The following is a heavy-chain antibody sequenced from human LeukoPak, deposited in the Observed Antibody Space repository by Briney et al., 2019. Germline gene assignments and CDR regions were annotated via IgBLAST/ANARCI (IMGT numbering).Heavy chain of an antibody. V-gene: IGHV3-21*01. Sequence: GGSLRLSCAASGFTFSSYSMNWVRQAPGKGLEWVSSISGSSYYIYYADSVKGRFTISRDNAKNSVYLQMNSLRHEDTAVYYCSRDRLGGLDLWGQGTLVTVSS. CDR3: SRDRLGGLDL. J-gene: IGHJ5*02. CDR2: ISGSSYYI. CDR1: GFTFSSYS. D-gene: IGHD5-12*01.